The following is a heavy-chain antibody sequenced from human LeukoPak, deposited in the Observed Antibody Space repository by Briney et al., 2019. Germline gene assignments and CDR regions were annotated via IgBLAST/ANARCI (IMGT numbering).Heavy chain of an antibody. CDR1: GGSISSYY. CDR3: ARVVPYSGSSPFDY. Sequence: SETLSITCTVSGGSISSYYWSWIRQPPGKGLEWIGYIYYSGSTNYNPSLKSRVTISVDTSKNQFSLKLSSVTAADTAVYYCARVVPYSGSSPFDYWGQGTLVTVSS. V-gene: IGHV4-59*01. J-gene: IGHJ4*02. CDR2: IYYSGST. D-gene: IGHD1-26*01.